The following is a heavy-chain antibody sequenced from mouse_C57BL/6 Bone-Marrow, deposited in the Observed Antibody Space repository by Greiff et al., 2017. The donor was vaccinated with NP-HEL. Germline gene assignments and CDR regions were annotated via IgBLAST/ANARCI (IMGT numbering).Heavy chain of an antibody. J-gene: IGHJ3*01. D-gene: IGHD1-1*01. CDR1: GYSFTDYN. CDR2: INPNYGTT. Sequence: VQLQQSGPELVKPGASVKISCKASGYSFTDYNMNWVKQSNGKSLEWIGVINPNYGTTSYNQKFKGKATLTVDKSASTAYMQLSSLTSEDSAVYYCARIGGYYGSRAWFAYWGQGTLVTVSA. CDR3: ARIGGYYGSRAWFAY. V-gene: IGHV1-39*01.